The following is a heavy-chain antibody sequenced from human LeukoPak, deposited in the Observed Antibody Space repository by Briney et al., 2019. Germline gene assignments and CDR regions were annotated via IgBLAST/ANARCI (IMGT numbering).Heavy chain of an antibody. V-gene: IGHV3-30*02. CDR2: IRYDGSNK. CDR1: GFTFSSYG. Sequence: GGSLRLSCAASGFTFSSYGMHWVRQAPGKGLEWVAFIRYDGSNKYYADSVKGRFTISRDNSKNTLYLQMNSLRAEDTAVYYCAKDSLTPLTMIVVVITPTFDYWGQGTLVTVSS. J-gene: IGHJ4*02. CDR3: AKDSLTPLTMIVVVITPTFDY. D-gene: IGHD3-22*01.